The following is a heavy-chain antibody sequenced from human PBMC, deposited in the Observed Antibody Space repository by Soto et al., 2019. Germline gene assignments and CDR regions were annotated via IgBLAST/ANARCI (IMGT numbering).Heavy chain of an antibody. V-gene: IGHV1-3*01. J-gene: IGHJ6*02. CDR1: GYTFTRYA. CDR3: ASSNIVAAPYGMDV. D-gene: IGHD6-13*01. Sequence: ASVKVSCKASGYTFTRYAMHWVRQAPGQRLEWMGWFNAGNGNTKYSQKFQGRVTITRDTSASTAYMELSSLRSEDTAVYYCASSNIVAAPYGMDVWGQGTTVTVSS. CDR2: FNAGNGNT.